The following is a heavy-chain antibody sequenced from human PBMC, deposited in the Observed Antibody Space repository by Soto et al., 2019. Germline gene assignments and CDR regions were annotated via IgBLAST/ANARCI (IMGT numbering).Heavy chain of an antibody. CDR2: MRPLIGDT. CDR3: AGEGSYETVSGNSHIFA. V-gene: IGHV1-45*02. CDR1: GHPLSYRY. D-gene: IGHD3-16*01. J-gene: IGHJ5*02. Sequence: QVPLVQSGAEVKQTGSSVKISCKTSGHPLSYRYLHWFRQAPGQAFEWMGRMRPLIGDTNNAQKVHDRLTLTRDRPMTTADMELRRLTSDYTSIYYRAGEGSYETVSGNSHIFAWGQGTLVSVSS.